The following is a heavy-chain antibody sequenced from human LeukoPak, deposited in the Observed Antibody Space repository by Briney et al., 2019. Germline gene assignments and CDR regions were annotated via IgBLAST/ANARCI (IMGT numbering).Heavy chain of an antibody. CDR3: ARIPRDGGVIVFDY. CDR1: GFTFSSYE. D-gene: IGHD3-16*02. J-gene: IGHJ4*02. V-gene: IGHV3-48*03. CDR2: ITGSGSTK. Sequence: GGSLRLSCAASGFTFSSYEMNWVLQAPGKGLEWVSYITGSGSTKYYADSVKGRFTISRYNTKNSLFLQMNSLRADDTAVYYCARIPRDGGVIVFDYWGQGTLVTVSS.